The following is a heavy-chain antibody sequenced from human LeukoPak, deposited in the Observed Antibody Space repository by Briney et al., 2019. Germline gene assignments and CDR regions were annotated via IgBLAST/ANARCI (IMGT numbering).Heavy chain of an antibody. CDR3: AKSGGLSGSGRLAMDV. Sequence: GPLRLSCAASGFTFSTYAMSWVRLAPGKGLEWVSGISGSGGSTYYADSVKGRFTTSRDNSNNTLYVQMNSLRVEDTAVYYCAKSGGLSGSGRLAMDVWGQGTTVTVSS. J-gene: IGHJ6*02. CDR1: GFTFSTYA. CDR2: ISGSGGST. V-gene: IGHV3-23*01. D-gene: IGHD3-10*01.